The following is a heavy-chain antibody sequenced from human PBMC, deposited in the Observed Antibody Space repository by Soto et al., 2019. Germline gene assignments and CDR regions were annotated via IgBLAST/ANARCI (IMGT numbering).Heavy chain of an antibody. CDR1: VYSFSSYC. J-gene: IGHJ6*02. Sequence: GESLKISCKGSVYSFSSYCIGWVRQMPGKGLEWMGMIYPGDSDIKYSPSFQGQVTISADKSISTASLEWSSLKASDTAMYYCARQVGDSADYNYGMDVWGQGTTVTVSS. CDR3: ARQVGDSADYNYGMDV. V-gene: IGHV5-51*01. CDR2: IYPGDSDI. D-gene: IGHD1-26*01.